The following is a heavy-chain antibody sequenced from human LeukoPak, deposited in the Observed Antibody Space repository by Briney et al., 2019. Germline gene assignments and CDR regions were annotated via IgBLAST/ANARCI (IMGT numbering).Heavy chain of an antibody. D-gene: IGHD3-10*01. J-gene: IGHJ4*02. CDR3: ARDRVLLWFGEYD. CDR2: INPNSGGT. Sequence: GASVKVSCKASGYTFTSYGISWVRQAPGQGLEWMGWINPNSGGTNYAQKFQGRVTMTRDTSISTAYMELSRLRSDDTAVYYCARDRVLLWFGEYDWGQGTLVTVSS. CDR1: GYTFTSYG. V-gene: IGHV1-2*02.